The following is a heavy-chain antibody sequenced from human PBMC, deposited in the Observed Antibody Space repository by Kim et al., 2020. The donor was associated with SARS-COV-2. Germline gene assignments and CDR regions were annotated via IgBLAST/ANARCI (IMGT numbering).Heavy chain of an antibody. Sequence: SETLSLTCAVYGGSFSGYYWSWIRQPPGKGLEWIGEINHSGSTNYNPSLKSRVTISVDTSKNQFSLKLSSVTAADTAVYYCARGLVVVAAKPSYLDYWV. J-gene: IGHJ4*01. CDR1: GGSFSGYY. CDR2: INHSGST. CDR3: ARGLVVVAAKPSYLDY. V-gene: IGHV4-34*01. D-gene: IGHD2-15*01.